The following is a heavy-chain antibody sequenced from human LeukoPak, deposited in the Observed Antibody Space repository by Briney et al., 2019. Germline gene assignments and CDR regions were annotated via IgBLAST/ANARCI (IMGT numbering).Heavy chain of an antibody. CDR2: INLDGSEK. V-gene: IGHV3-7*01. J-gene: IGHJ4*02. CDR3: ARDARVVIDY. D-gene: IGHD2-2*01. CDR1: GFTFRNYW. Sequence: AGGSLRLPRAASGFTFRNYWMSWVRQAPGKGLEWVANINLDGSEKYYVDSVKGRFTISRDNAKNSLYLQMTSLRAEDTAVYYCARDARVVIDYWGQGTLVTVSS.